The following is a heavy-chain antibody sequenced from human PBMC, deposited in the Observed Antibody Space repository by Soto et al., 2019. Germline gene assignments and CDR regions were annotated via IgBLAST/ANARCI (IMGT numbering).Heavy chain of an antibody. CDR3: ALHDYGDWLVYFQH. CDR2: ISAYNGNT. V-gene: IGHV1-18*01. J-gene: IGHJ1*01. D-gene: IGHD4-17*01. CDR1: GYTFTSYG. Sequence: QVQLVQSGAEVKKPGASVKVSCKASGYTFTSYGISWVRQAPGQGLERMGWISAYNGNTDYAQKLQGRVTMTTDTSTSTAYMELRSLRSDDTAVYYCALHDYGDWLVYFQHWGQGTLVTVSS.